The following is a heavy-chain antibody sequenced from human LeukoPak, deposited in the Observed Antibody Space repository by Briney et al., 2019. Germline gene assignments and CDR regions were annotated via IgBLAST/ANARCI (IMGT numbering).Heavy chain of an antibody. D-gene: IGHD3-10*01. CDR3: TTQRSRITMVRGVIRSDH. CDR1: GFTFSNAW. V-gene: IGHV3-15*01. Sequence: GGSLRLSCAASGFTFSNAWMSWVRQGPGKGLEWVGRIKSKTDGGTTDYAAPVKGRFTISRDDTKNTLYLQMNSLKTEDTAVYYCTTQRSRITMVRGVIRSDHWGQGTLVTVSS. CDR2: IKSKTDGGTT. J-gene: IGHJ4*02.